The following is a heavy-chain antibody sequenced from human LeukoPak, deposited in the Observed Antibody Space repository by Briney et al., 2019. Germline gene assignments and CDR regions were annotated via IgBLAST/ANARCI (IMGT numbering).Heavy chain of an antibody. Sequence: ASVKVSCKASGYTSTNYGISWVRQAPGQGLEWMGWISAYNGNTNYAQKLQGRVTMTTDTSTSTAYMELRSLRSDDTAVYYCARDFLPTPYYYDSSGYYDRAFDIWGQGTMVTVSS. CDR2: ISAYNGNT. J-gene: IGHJ3*02. CDR1: GYTSTNYG. CDR3: ARDFLPTPYYYDSSGYYDRAFDI. D-gene: IGHD3-22*01. V-gene: IGHV1-18*01.